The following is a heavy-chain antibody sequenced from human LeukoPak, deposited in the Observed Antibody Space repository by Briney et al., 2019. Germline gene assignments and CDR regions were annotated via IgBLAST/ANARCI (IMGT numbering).Heavy chain of an antibody. Sequence: EASVKVSCKASGYTFTSYDISWVRQAPGQGLEWMGWISVYNGHTNYAQKLQGRVTMTTDTSTSTAYMELRSLRSDDTAVYYCAREWTSRSGAAAGFPWGQGTLVTVSS. J-gene: IGHJ5*02. D-gene: IGHD6-13*01. V-gene: IGHV1-18*01. CDR1: GYTFTSYD. CDR3: AREWTSRSGAAAGFP. CDR2: ISVYNGHT.